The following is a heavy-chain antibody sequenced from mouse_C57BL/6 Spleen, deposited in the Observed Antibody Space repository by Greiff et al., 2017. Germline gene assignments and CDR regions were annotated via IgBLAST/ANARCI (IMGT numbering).Heavy chain of an antibody. V-gene: IGHV5-16*01. CDR2: INYDGSST. J-gene: IGHJ1*03. D-gene: IGHD2-1*01. CDR1: EFTFSDYY. Sequence: EVKLVESEGGLVQPGSSMKLSCTASEFTFSDYYMAWVRQVPEKGLELVANINYDGSSTNYLDSLKSRFIISRDNAKNILYMQMSSLKSEDTATYYCARDSGNYGFDVRGTGTTVTVSS. CDR3: ARDSGNYGFDV.